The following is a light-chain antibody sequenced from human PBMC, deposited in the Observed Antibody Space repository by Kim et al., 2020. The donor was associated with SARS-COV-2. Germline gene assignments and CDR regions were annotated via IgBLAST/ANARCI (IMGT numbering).Light chain of an antibody. CDR2: GAS. CDR1: QSVTSNY. J-gene: IGKJ2*01. V-gene: IGKV3-20*01. CDR3: QQYSTSLYT. Sequence: EIVLTQSPDTLSLSPGERATLSCRASQSVTSNYLAWYRQKPGQAPRLLIYGASSRATGIPDRFSASGSGTDFTLTISRLKPEDFAVYYCQQYSTSLYTFGQGTKLEI.